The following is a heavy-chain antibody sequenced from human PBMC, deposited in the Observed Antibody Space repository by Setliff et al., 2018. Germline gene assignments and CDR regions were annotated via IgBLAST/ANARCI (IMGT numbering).Heavy chain of an antibody. V-gene: IGHV4-34*01. D-gene: IGHD2-21*01. CDR3: ARVPLMIAIRHAFDI. CDR1: GGSFSGYY. CDR2: INHSGST. J-gene: IGHJ3*02. Sequence: SLTCAVYGGSFSGYYWSWIRQPPGKGLEWIGEINHSGSTNYNPSLKSRVTISVDTSRNQFSLKLSSVTAADTAVYYCARVPLMIAIRHAFDIWGQGTMVTVSS.